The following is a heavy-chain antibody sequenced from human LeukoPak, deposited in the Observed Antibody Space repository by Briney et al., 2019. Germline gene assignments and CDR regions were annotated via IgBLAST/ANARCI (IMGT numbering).Heavy chain of an antibody. D-gene: IGHD4-17*01. CDR3: ARLRWYFDY. CDR1: GGSFSGYY. Sequence: PSETLCLTCAVYGGSFSGYYRSWIRQPPGKGLEWIGEINHSGSTNYNPSLKSRVTISVDTSKNQFSLKLSSVTAADTAVYYCARLRWYFDYWGQGTLVTVSS. V-gene: IGHV4-34*01. CDR2: INHSGST. J-gene: IGHJ4*02.